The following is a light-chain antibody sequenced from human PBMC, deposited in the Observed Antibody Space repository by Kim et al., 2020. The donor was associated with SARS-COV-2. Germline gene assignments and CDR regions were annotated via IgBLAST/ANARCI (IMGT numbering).Light chain of an antibody. CDR2: QHT. CDR3: QAWDSSTAV. V-gene: IGLV3-1*01. CDR1: KLGDKY. J-gene: IGLJ3*02. Sequence: SVSPGQTASITCSGSKLGDKYAYWYQKKAGQSPVLVIYQHTKRPSGISQRFSGSSSGNTATLTISRAQTMDEADYYCQAWDSSTAVFGGGTQLTVL.